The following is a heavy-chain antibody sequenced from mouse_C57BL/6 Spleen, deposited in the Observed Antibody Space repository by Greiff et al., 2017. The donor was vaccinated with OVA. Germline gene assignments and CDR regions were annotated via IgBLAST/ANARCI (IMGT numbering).Heavy chain of an antibody. J-gene: IGHJ3*01. CDR2: INPNNGGT. CDR1: GYTFTDYY. Sequence: VQLQQSGPELVKPGASVKISCKASGYTFTDYYMNWVKQSHGKSLEWIGDINPNNGGTSYNQKFKGKATLTVDKSSSTSYMELRSLTSEDSAVYDCARPMVTSPAWFADWGQGTLVTVSA. V-gene: IGHV1-26*01. CDR3: ARPMVTSPAWFAD. D-gene: IGHD2-2*01.